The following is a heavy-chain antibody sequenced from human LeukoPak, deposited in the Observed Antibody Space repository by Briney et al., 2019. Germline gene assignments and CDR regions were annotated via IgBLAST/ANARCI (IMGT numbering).Heavy chain of an antibody. J-gene: IGHJ4*02. Sequence: GGSLRLSCAASGLTFSNYAMTWVRQAPGKGLEWVSSISSSSSYIYYADSVKGRFTISRDNAKNSLYLQMNSLRAEDTAVYYCARESPTIVAAIQQYYFDYWGQGTLVTVSS. CDR3: ARESPTIVAAIQQYYFDY. CDR2: ISSSSSYI. V-gene: IGHV3-21*01. CDR1: GLTFSNYA. D-gene: IGHD5-12*01.